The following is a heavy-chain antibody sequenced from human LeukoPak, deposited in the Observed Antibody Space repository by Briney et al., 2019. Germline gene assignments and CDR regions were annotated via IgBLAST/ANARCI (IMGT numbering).Heavy chain of an antibody. J-gene: IGHJ4*02. CDR1: GGSFSGYY. V-gene: IGHV4-34*01. D-gene: IGHD5-18*01. CDR3: ARDSPERGYSYGPLDNYFDY. CDR2: INHSGST. Sequence: SETLSLTCAVYGGSFSGYYWSWIRQPPGKGLEWIGEINHSGSTNYNPSLKSRVTISVDTSKNQFSLKLSSVTAEDTAVYYCARDSPERGYSYGPLDNYFDYWGQGTLVTVSS.